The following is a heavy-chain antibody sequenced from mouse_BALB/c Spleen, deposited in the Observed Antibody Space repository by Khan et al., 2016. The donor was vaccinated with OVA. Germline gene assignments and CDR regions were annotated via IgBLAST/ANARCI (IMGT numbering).Heavy chain of an antibody. D-gene: IGHD1-1*01. CDR1: GYSITSDYA. Sequence: EVQLQESGPGLVKPSQSLSLTCTVTGYSITSDYAWNWIRQFPGNKLEWMGYISNSGTTTHNPSLKSLCPITRDTSKNQFFLQLKSVTTEDTAKXYCTRGHYDSACFTAWGHATLVPV. CDR2: ISNSGTT. J-gene: IGHJ3*01. CDR3: TRGHYDSACFTA. V-gene: IGHV3-2*02.